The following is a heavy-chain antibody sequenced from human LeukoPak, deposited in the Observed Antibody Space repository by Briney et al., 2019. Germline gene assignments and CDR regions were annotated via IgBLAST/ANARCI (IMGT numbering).Heavy chain of an antibody. CDR1: GGSISSYY. V-gene: IGHV4-4*07. CDR3: ARGDCSGGSCYSFDY. CDR2: IYTSGST. Sequence: SETLSLTCTVSGGSISSYYWSWIRQPAGKGLEWIGRIYTSGSTNYNPSLKSRDTMSVDTSKNQFSLKLSSVTAADTAVYYCARGDCSGGSCYSFDYWGQGTLVTVSS. D-gene: IGHD2-15*01. J-gene: IGHJ4*02.